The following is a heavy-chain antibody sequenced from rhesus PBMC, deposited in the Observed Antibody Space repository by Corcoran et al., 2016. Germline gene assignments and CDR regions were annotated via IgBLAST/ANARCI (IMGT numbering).Heavy chain of an antibody. J-gene: IGHJ2*01. CDR3: ARHKDYYGSGYYWYFDL. Sequence: QVQLQESGPGLVKPSETLSLTCAVSGGSISSSYWTWIRQAPGKGLEWIGRIDSSGSTYYNPSLKSRVTLSVDTSKNQFSLKLSSVTAADTAVYYCARHKDYYGSGYYWYFDLWGPGTPITISS. CDR2: IDSSGST. D-gene: IGHD3-28*01. V-gene: IGHV4S11*01. CDR1: GGSISSSY.